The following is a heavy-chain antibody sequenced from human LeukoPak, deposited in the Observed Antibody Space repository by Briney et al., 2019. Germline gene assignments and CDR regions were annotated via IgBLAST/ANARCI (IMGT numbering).Heavy chain of an antibody. V-gene: IGHV1-24*01. Sequence: AASVKVSCKVSGYTLTELSMHWVRQAPGKGLEWMGGFDPEDGETIYAQKFQGRVTITADESTSTAYMELSSLRSEDTAVYYCARDRPLLTMIRGVIISRGYHGMDVWGQGTTVTVSS. CDR3: ARDRPLLTMIRGVIISRGYHGMDV. CDR2: FDPEDGET. J-gene: IGHJ6*02. CDR1: GYTLTELS. D-gene: IGHD3-10*01.